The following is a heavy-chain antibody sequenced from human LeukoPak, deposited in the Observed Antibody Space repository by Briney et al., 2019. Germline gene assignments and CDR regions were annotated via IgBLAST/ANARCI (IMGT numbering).Heavy chain of an antibody. D-gene: IGHD3-3*01. CDR3: AKDQAGDYNFWSGYDY. CDR1: GFSLSSHD. CDR2: IRYDGSNK. Sequence: SGGSLRLSCAASGFSLSSHDMDWVRQAPGKGLEWVTFIRYDGSNKDYADSVKGRFTISRDNSKNTLYLQMSSLRAEDTAVYYCAKDQAGDYNFWSGYDYWGQGTLVTVSS. J-gene: IGHJ4*02. V-gene: IGHV3-30*02.